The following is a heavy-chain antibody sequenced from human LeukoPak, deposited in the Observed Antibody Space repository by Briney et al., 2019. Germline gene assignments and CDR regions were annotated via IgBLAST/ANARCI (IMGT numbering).Heavy chain of an antibody. CDR3: AKDVGYCGGGNCNRDYYGLDV. D-gene: IGHD2-15*01. CDR2: TSWDTGNT. V-gene: IGHV3-9*01. Sequence: GGSLRLSCAASGFTFSSYAMHWVRQAPGKGLEWVSGTSWDTGNTGYADSVKGRFTISRDNARNSLYLQMNSLRSEDSAFYYCAKDVGYCGGGNCNRDYYGLDVWGQGTTVTVSS. J-gene: IGHJ6*02. CDR1: GFTFSSYA.